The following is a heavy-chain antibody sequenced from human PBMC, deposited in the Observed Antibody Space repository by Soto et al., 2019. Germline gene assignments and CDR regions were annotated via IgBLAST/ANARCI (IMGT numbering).Heavy chain of an antibody. CDR3: AKYCSSDVCFDY. J-gene: IGHJ4*02. CDR2: ISGSGDTK. D-gene: IGHD2-8*01. V-gene: IGHV3-48*02. CDR1: GFTLSACI. Sequence: SLTPPLTSAGFTLSACIMNWVRQAPGKGLEWVSFISGSGDTKYYADSVKGRFTISRDNAKNSLYLQMSSLSDEDTAVYYCAKYCSSDVCFDYWGQGT.